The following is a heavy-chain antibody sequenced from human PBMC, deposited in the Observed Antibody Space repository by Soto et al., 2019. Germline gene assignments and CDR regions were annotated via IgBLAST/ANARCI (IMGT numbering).Heavy chain of an antibody. CDR1: GYTFTSYG. J-gene: IGHJ6*02. CDR3: AARLSLTGYPEGLYYYGMDV. V-gene: IGHV1-18*04. Sequence: QVPLVQSGAEVKKPGASVKVSCKASGYTFTSYGISWVRQAPGQGLEWMGWISAYNGNTNYAPKLQGRVTMTTDTSTSTAYMELRSLRSDDTAVYYCAARLSLTGYPEGLYYYGMDVWGQGTTVTVSS. D-gene: IGHD3-9*01. CDR2: ISAYNGNT.